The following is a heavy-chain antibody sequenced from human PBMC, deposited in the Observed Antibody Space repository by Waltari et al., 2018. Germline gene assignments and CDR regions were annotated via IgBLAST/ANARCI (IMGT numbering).Heavy chain of an antibody. CDR3: ARDIDNSFHS. V-gene: IGHV1-69*04. CDR1: GCAFNSHT. J-gene: IGHJ5*01. CDR2: IIPILGLT. Sequence: QVQLVQSGAEVKKPGSSVTVSCKASGCAFNSHTFSWVRQAPGQGLEWMGRIIPILGLTNYPQRFQGRVAITADESRSTAYMELSSLRSEDTAVYYCARDIDNSFHSWGQGTLVTVSS. D-gene: IGHD2-15*01.